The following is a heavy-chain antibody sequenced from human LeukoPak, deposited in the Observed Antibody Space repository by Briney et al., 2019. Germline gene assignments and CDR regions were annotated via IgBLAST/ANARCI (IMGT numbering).Heavy chain of an antibody. CDR3: AKEMDDYVWGRAKNAFDI. V-gene: IGHV3-23*01. CDR2: ISGSGGST. D-gene: IGHD3-16*01. Sequence: GGSLRLSCAASGFPFSSYAMSWVRPAPGKGLEWVSAISGSGGSTYYADSVKGRFTISRDNSKNTLYLQMNSLRAEDTAVYYCAKEMDDYVWGRAKNAFDIWGQGTMVTVSS. J-gene: IGHJ3*02. CDR1: GFPFSSYA.